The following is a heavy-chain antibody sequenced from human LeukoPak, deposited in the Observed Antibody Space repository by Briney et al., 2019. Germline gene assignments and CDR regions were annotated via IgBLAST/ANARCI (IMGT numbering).Heavy chain of an antibody. J-gene: IGHJ4*02. CDR2: IKQDGSEK. D-gene: IGHD2-15*01. CDR1: GFTFSSYW. CDR3: ARGPSGYCSGGSCYQPDY. Sequence: GGSLRLSCAASGFTFSSYWMSWVRQAPGKGLEWVANIKQDGSEKYYVDSVKGRFTISRDNAKNSLYLQMNSLRAEDTAVYYCARGPSGYCSGGSCYQPDYWGQGTLVTVSS. V-gene: IGHV3-7*01.